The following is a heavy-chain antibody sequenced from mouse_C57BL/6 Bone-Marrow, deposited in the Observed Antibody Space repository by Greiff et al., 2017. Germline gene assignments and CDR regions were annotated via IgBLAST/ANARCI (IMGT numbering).Heavy chain of an antibody. V-gene: IGHV1-69*01. CDR1: GYTFTSYW. J-gene: IGHJ2*01. CDR2: IDPSDSYT. CDR3: AREIQDYFDY. Sequence: QVQLQQPGAELVMPGASVKLSCKASGYTFTSYWMHWVKQRPGQGLEWIGEIDPSDSYTNYNQKFKGKSTLTVDKSSSTAYMQLSSLTSEDSAVYYCAREIQDYFDYWGQGTTRTVSS.